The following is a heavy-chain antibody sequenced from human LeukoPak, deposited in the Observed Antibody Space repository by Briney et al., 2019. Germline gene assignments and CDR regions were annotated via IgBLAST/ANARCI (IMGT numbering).Heavy chain of an antibody. D-gene: IGHD2-21*01. V-gene: IGHV3-33*01. Sequence: PGGSLRLSCAASGFTSSSYGMHWVRQAPGKGLEWVAVIWYDGSDKYYADSVKGRFTISRDNSKNTLYLQMNSLRAEDTAVYYCARGVVVLHWRDAFDIWGQGTMVTVSS. CDR3: ARGVVVLHWRDAFDI. CDR2: IWYDGSDK. J-gene: IGHJ3*02. CDR1: GFTSSSYG.